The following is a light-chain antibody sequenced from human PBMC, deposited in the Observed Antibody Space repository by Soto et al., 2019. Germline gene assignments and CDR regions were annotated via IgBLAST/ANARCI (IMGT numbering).Light chain of an antibody. J-gene: IGLJ1*01. CDR3: CSYADSSTYV. V-gene: IGLV2-23*01. Sequence: LTQPASVSGSPGQSITISCTGTSSDVGYYNVVSWYQQHPGKAPKLMIYEGSKRPSGVSNRFSGSKSGNTASLTISGLQAEDEADYYCCSYADSSTYVFGTGTKVTVL. CDR1: SSDVGYYNV. CDR2: EGS.